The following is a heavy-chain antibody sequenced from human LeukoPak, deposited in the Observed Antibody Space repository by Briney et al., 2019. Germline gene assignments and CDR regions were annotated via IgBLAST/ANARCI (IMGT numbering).Heavy chain of an antibody. J-gene: IGHJ3*02. CDR1: GYTFTSYG. CDR3: ARVEDYYYDSSGLI. D-gene: IGHD3-22*01. CDR2: ISAYNGNT. Sequence: ASVKVSCKASGYTFTSYGISWVRQAPGQGLEWMGWISAYNGNTNYAQKLLGRVTMTTDTSMSTAYMELSRLRSDDTAVYYCARVEDYYYDSSGLIWGQGTMVTVSS. V-gene: IGHV1-18*01.